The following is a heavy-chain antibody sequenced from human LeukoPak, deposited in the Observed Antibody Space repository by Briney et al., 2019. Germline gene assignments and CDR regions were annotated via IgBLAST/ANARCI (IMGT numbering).Heavy chain of an antibody. V-gene: IGHV3-23*01. D-gene: IGHD6-13*01. CDR2: ISGSGGST. Sequence: PGGSLRLSCAASGFTFSSYAMSWVRQAPGKGLEWVSAISGSGGSTYYADSVKGRFTISRDDAKNSLYLQMNSLRADDTAVYYCARDGWPGSSYYRPFDYWGQGTLVTVSS. CDR1: GFTFSSYA. CDR3: ARDGWPGSSYYRPFDY. J-gene: IGHJ4*02.